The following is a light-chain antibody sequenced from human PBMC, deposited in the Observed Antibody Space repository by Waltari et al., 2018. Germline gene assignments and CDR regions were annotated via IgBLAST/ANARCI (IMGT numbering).Light chain of an antibody. V-gene: IGKV4-1*01. CDR1: QSILYSSNNKNC. CDR2: WAS. J-gene: IGKJ1*01. CDR3: QQYYRTPPT. Sequence: DIVMTQSPDSLAVSLGARATIDCKSSQSILYSSNNKNCLAWYQQKPGQPPKLLIYWASTRESGVPDRFSGSGSGTDFTLTISSLQAEDVAVYYCQQYYRTPPTFGQGTKVEIK.